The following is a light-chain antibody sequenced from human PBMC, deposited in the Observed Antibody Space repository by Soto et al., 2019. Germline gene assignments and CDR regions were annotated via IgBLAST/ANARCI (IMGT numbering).Light chain of an antibody. Sequence: EIVLTQSPATLSSFPGDRVTLSCRASQAVNTRLAWYQHRPGQAPRLLIYLASNRAAGVPARFSGSGSGTDFTLTISDVEPEDFAVYYGHPRQSWPRTFGQGTTVDI. CDR1: QAVNTR. V-gene: IGKV3-11*01. CDR3: HPRQSWPRT. J-gene: IGKJ1*01. CDR2: LAS.